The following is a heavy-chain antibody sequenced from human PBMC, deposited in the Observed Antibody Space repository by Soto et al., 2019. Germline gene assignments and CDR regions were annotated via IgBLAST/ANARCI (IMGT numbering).Heavy chain of an antibody. CDR1: GFTFTSYC. CDR2: ISSSRSTI. Sequence: GGSLRLSCAVSGFTFTSYCMNWVRQAPGKGLEWVSYISSSRSTIYYADSMKGRFTISRDHAKNSLYLQMNSLRAEDTAVYYCARSRTQVVMTYFDYWGQGTLVTVSS. V-gene: IGHV3-48*01. CDR3: ARSRTQVVMTYFDY. J-gene: IGHJ4*02. D-gene: IGHD3-22*01.